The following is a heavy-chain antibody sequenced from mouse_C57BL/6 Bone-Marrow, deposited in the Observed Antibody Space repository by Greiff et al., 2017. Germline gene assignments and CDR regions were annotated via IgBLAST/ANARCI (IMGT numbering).Heavy chain of an antibody. J-gene: IGHJ2*01. V-gene: IGHV1-81*01. CDR3: AGYYYGSPDY. CDR1: GYTFTSYG. Sequence: QVQLKESGAELARPGASVKLSCKASGYTFTSYGISWVKQRTGQGLEWIGEIYPRSGNTYYNEKFKGKATLTADKSSSTAYMELRSLTSEDSAVYFCAGYYYGSPDYWGQGTTLTVSS. D-gene: IGHD1-1*01. CDR2: IYPRSGNT.